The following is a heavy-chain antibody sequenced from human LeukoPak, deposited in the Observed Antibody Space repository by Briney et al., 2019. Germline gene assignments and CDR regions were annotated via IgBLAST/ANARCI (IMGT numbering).Heavy chain of an antibody. D-gene: IGHD3-10*01. V-gene: IGHV4-31*03. Sequence: SETLSLTCTVSGGSISSGGYYWSWIRQHPGKGLEWIGYIYYSGSTYYNPSLKSRVTISVDTSKNQFSLKLSSVTAADTAVYYCARQLIYYYGSGSYYDDYWGQGTLVTVSS. CDR1: GGSISSGGYY. CDR3: ARQLIYYYGSGSYYDDY. J-gene: IGHJ4*02. CDR2: IYYSGST.